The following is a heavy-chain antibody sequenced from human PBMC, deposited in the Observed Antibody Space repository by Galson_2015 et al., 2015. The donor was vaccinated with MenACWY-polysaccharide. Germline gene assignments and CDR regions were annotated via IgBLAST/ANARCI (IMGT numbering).Heavy chain of an antibody. D-gene: IGHD1-26*01. V-gene: IGHV3-23*01. CDR2: ISGSGGST. J-gene: IGHJ4*02. CDR3: AKDRGSYRNFDY. CDR1: GFSFSTYA. Sequence: SLRLSCAASGFSFSTYAMSWVRQAPGKGLEWVSGISGSGGSTYYADSVKGRFTISRDNSKNTLFLQINSLRAEDTAVYYCAKDRGSYRNFDYWGQGTLVTVSS.